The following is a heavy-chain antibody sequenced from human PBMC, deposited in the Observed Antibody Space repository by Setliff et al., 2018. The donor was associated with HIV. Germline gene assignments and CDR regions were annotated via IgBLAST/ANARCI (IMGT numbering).Heavy chain of an antibody. J-gene: IGHJ3*02. V-gene: IGHV4-61*09. Sequence: PSETLSLTCTVAGGSISSGSYYWSWIRQPAGKGLEGIGHIYTSGSTNCNSSLKSRVNISVDTSKNQFTLKLSFVTAAYTAVYYCASASSRLNCSGGSCCRAPYAFDIWGQGTMVTVSS. D-gene: IGHD2-15*01. CDR3: ASASSRLNCSGGSCCRAPYAFDI. CDR2: IYTSGST. CDR1: GGSISSGSYY.